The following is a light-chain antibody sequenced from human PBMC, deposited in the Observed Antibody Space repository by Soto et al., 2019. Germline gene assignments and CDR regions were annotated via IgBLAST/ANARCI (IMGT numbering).Light chain of an antibody. CDR2: DAS. CDR1: QSVSSY. J-gene: IGKJ2*01. CDR3: QQRSNWPPYT. V-gene: IGKV3-11*01. Sequence: EIVLTQSPATLSLSPGERATLSCRASQSVSSYLAWYQQKPGQARRLLIYDASNRATGIPARFSGSGSGTDFTLTISSLEPEDLAVYYCQQRSNWPPYTFGQGTKLEIK.